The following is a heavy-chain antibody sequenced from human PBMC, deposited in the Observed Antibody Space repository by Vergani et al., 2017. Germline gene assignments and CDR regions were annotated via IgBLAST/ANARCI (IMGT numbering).Heavy chain of an antibody. D-gene: IGHD3-3*01. CDR3: ARSDFWSGYTPKYYYYYYMDV. CDR1: GFTFSSYS. CDR2: ISSSSSYI. V-gene: IGHV3-21*01. J-gene: IGHJ6*03. Sequence: EVQLVESGGGLVKPGGSLRLSCAASGFTFSSYSMNWVRQAPGKGLEWVSSISSSSSYIYYADSVKGRFTISRDNANNSLYLQMNSLRAEDTAVYYCARSDFWSGYTPKYYYYYYMDVWGKGTTVTVSS.